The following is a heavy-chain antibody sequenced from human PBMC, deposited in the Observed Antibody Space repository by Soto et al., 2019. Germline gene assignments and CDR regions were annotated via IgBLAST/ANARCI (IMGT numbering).Heavy chain of an antibody. J-gene: IGHJ4*02. CDR1: GFTFSSYA. CDR2: ISGSGGST. CDR3: AKDRGAGGWYPSVFDY. Sequence: EVQLLESGGGLVQPGGSLRLSCAASGFTFSSYAMSWVRQAPGKGLEWVSAISGSGGSTYYADSVKGRFTISRDNSKNTLYLQMNSLRAEDTAVYYCAKDRGAGGWYPSVFDYWGQGTLVTVSS. D-gene: IGHD6-19*01. V-gene: IGHV3-23*01.